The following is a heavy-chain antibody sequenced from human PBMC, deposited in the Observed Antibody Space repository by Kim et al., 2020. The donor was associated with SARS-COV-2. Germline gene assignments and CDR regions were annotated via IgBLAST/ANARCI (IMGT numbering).Heavy chain of an antibody. CDR1: GFTFSSYA. J-gene: IGHJ3*02. D-gene: IGHD1-26*01. CDR2: ISGSGGST. Sequence: GGSLRLSCAASGFTFSSYAMSWVRQAPGKGLEWVSAISGSGGSTYYADSVKGRFTISRDNSKNTLYLQMNSLRAEDTAVYYCAKDPTSGSHAAVAFDIWGQGTMVTVSS. CDR3: AKDPTSGSHAAVAFDI. V-gene: IGHV3-23*01.